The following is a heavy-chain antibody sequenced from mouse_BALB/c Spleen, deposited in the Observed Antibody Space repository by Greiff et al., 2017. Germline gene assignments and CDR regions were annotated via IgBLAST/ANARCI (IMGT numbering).Heavy chain of an antibody. V-gene: IGHV1-82*01. Sequence: VKLMESGPELVKPGASVKISCKASGYAFSSSWMNWVKQRPGQGLEWIGRIYPGDGDTNYNGKFKGKATLTADKSSSTAYMQLSSLTSVDSAVYFCARSEVRGAMDYWGQGTSVTVSS. D-gene: IGHD2-14*01. CDR1: GYAFSSSW. CDR2: IYPGDGDT. CDR3: ARSEVRGAMDY. J-gene: IGHJ4*01.